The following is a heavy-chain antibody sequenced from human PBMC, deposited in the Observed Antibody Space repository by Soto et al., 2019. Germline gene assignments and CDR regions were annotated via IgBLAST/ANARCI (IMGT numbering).Heavy chain of an antibody. D-gene: IGHD3-10*02. CDR1: GFTFSSYG. CDR2: ISYDGSNK. CDR3: AKNGCSGNIRYHYMYV. V-gene: IGHV3-30*18. Sequence: GGSLRLSCAASGFTFSSYGKHWVRQAPGQGLEWVAVISYDGSNKYYADSVKGRFTISRDNSNNPVYLQMNILRVEDSVLYYCAKNGCSGNIRYHYMYVWGRGTTITVSS. J-gene: IGHJ6*03.